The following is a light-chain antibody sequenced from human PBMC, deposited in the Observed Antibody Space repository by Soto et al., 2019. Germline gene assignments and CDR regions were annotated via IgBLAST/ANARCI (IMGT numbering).Light chain of an antibody. J-gene: IGKJ2*01. V-gene: IGKV1-5*01. CDR1: QRIGSW. Sequence: DIQLTQSPSILSVSVGDRVTITCRARQRIGSWLAWYQQKPGKAPKLIIYDASTLESGVPSRFSGSGFGRDFTLTISRLQPEDFATYYCQHFNTYFMYTFGQGTKLEIK. CDR2: DAS. CDR3: QHFNTYFMYT.